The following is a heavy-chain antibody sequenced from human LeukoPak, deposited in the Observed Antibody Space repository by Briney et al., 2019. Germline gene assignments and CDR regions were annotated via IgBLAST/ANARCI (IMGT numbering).Heavy chain of an antibody. CDR1: GFTFSSYW. V-gene: IGHV3-74*01. Sequence: GGSLRLSCAASGFTFSSYWIHWVRQAPGKGLVWVSRINSDGSSTTYADSVKGRFAISRDNAKNTLYLQMNSLKAEDTAVYYCARGRVVGCSSTYCSYAMDVWGQGTTVTVSS. J-gene: IGHJ6*02. CDR2: INSDGSST. CDR3: ARGRVVGCSSTYCSYAMDV. D-gene: IGHD2-2*01.